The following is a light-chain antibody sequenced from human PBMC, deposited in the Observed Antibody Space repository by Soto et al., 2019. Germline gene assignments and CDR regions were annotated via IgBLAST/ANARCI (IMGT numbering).Light chain of an antibody. CDR1: SSDVGAYTF. Sequence: SALTQPASVSGSPGQSITISCTGTSSDVGAYTFVSWYQQHPDKVPKLMIFDVSRRPSGVSDRFSGSKSGNTASLTISGLQHEDEGDYYCSSYSSSSTHVFASGSNRTVL. CDR3: SSYSSSSTHV. CDR2: DVS. V-gene: IGLV2-14*03. J-gene: IGLJ1*01.